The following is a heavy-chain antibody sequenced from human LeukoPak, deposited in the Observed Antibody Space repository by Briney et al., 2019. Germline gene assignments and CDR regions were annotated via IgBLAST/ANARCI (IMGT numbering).Heavy chain of an antibody. CDR2: ISNSGSRT. CDR3: AKDNHPDAFDI. V-gene: IGHV3-21*04. Sequence: PGGSLRLSCAASGFTFSSYSMIWVRQAPGKGLEWVSSISNSGSRTYQADSEWGRFTISRDNSKNSLYLHMNSLRAEDTALYYCAKDNHPDAFDIWGQGTMVTVSS. CDR1: GFTFSSYS. J-gene: IGHJ3*02.